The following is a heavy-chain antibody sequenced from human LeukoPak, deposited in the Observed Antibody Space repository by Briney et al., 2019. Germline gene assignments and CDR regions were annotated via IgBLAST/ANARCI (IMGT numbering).Heavy chain of an antibody. CDR1: GGSISTYY. D-gene: IGHD3-16*01. J-gene: IGHJ4*02. CDR2: ISDRGRA. V-gene: IGHV4-59*01. Sequence: SETLSLTCTVSGGSISTYYWTWIRQPPGKGLEWIGYISDRGRATYNPSLKSRLTISLDTSKNQFSLKLSSVTAADTAVYYCARESALGMGDYWGQGTLVTVSS. CDR3: ARESALGMGDY.